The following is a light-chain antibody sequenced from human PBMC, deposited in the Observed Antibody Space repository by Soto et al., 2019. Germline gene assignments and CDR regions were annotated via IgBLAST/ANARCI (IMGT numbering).Light chain of an antibody. CDR2: EVS. V-gene: IGLV2-14*01. CDR1: SSDVGGYNY. J-gene: IGLJ1*01. CDR3: SSYTISSTLV. Sequence: QSVLTQPASVSGSPGQSITISCTGTSSDVGGYNYVSWYQQHPGKAPKLMIYEVSDRPSGVSNRFSGSKSGNTASLTISGLQAEDEADYYCSSYTISSTLVFGTGTKVTVL.